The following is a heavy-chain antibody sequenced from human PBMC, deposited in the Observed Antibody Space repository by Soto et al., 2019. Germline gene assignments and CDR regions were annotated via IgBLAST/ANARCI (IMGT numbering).Heavy chain of an antibody. Sequence: ASVKVSCKASGYSFTSYGISWVRQAAGQGLEWMAWISGYNGKTRFAPKYQGRLTMTIDTSTSTAYMDLRSLRSDDAAMYYCARKLIPGYNNGLDDWGQGTLVTVSS. CDR3: ARKLIPGYNNGLDD. CDR2: ISGYNGKT. V-gene: IGHV1-18*01. D-gene: IGHD4-4*01. CDR1: GYSFTSYG. J-gene: IGHJ4*02.